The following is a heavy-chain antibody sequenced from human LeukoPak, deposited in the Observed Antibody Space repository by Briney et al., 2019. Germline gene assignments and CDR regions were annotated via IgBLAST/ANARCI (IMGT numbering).Heavy chain of an antibody. J-gene: IGHJ6*03. D-gene: IGHD3-10*01. CDR2: ISSSSIYI. Sequence: QAGGSLRLSCAASGFTLSSYNMKWVRQAPGKGLEWVSSISSSSIYIYYADSVKGRFTISRDNAKNSLSLQMNSLRAEDTGVYYCARAAFYYGSGSYQDFYYYYMDVWGKGTTVTVSS. CDR3: ARAAFYYGSGSYQDFYYYYMDV. V-gene: IGHV3-21*01. CDR1: GFTLSSYN.